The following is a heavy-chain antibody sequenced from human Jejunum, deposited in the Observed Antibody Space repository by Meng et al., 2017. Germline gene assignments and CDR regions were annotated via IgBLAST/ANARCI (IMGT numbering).Heavy chain of an antibody. J-gene: IGHJ4*02. V-gene: IGHV2-5*02. CDR3: VYSAGTYDYGRNFDY. CDR2: TYWDGDR. D-gene: IGHD4/OR15-4a*01. CDR1: GFSLSTRGAG. Sequence: QITMKESGPTLVKPTQTLTLTCDFSGFSLSTRGAGAARIRHPPGKALEFLALTYWDGDRRYSASLKTRLTITRDSSKSKLVLTITDMDPVDTATYYCVYSAGTYDYGRNFDYWGQGILVTVSS.